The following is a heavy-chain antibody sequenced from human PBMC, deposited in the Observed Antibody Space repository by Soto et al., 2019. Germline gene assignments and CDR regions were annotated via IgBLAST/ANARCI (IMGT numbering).Heavy chain of an antibody. CDR3: ARAHRFFAY. CDR2: ISSSSSTI. J-gene: IGHJ4*02. Sequence: EVQLVESGGGLVQPGGSLRLSCAASGFTFSSYSMNWVRQAPGKGLEWVSYISSSSSTIYYADSVKGRFTISRDNAKNSLYLQMNSLRAEDTSVYYCARAHRFFAYWGQGTLVTFSS. CDR1: GFTFSSYS. V-gene: IGHV3-48*01. D-gene: IGHD3-3*01.